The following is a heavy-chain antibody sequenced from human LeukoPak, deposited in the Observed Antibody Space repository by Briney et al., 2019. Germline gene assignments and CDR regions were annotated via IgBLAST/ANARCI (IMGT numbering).Heavy chain of an antibody. J-gene: IGHJ6*03. CDR2: INHSGST. CDR3: ARHRNSYGSYYYYYYYMDV. CDR1: GGSFSGYY. Sequence: ASETLSLTCAVYGGSFSGYYWSWIRQPPGKGLEWIGEINHSGSTNYNPSLKSRVTISVDTSKNQFSLKLSSVTAADTAVYYCARHRNSYGSYYYYYYYMDVWGKGTTVTISS. D-gene: IGHD5-18*01. V-gene: IGHV4-34*01.